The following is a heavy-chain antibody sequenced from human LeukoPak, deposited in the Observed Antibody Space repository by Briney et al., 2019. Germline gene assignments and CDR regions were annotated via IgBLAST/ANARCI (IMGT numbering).Heavy chain of an antibody. CDR3: ARDVVAGTYYFDY. CDR2: IYSGGST. V-gene: IGHV3-66*01. CDR1: GFTFSSYA. Sequence: RGSLRLSCAASGFTFSSYAMHWVRQAPGKGLEWVSVIYSGGSTYYADSVKGRFTISRDNSKNTLYLQMNSLRAEDTAVCYCARDVVAGTYYFDYWGQGTLVTVSS. D-gene: IGHD6-19*01. J-gene: IGHJ4*02.